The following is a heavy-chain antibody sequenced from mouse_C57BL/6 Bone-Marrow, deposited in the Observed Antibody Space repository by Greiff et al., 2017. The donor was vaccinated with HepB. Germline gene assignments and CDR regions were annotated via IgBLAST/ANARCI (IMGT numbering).Heavy chain of an antibody. J-gene: IGHJ4*01. Sequence: QVQLQQSGPELVKPGASVKISCKASGYAFSSSWMNWVKQRPGKGLEWIGRIYPGDGDTNYNGKFKGKATLTADKSSSTAYMQLSILTSEDSAVYCCARNIPSYGSSIYAMDYWGQGTSVTVSS. D-gene: IGHD1-1*01. CDR3: ARNIPSYGSSIYAMDY. CDR2: IYPGDGDT. V-gene: IGHV1-82*01. CDR1: GYAFSSSW.